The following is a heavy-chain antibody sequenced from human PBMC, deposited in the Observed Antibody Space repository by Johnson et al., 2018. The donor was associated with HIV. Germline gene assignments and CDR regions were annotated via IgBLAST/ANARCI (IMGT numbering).Heavy chain of an antibody. J-gene: IGHJ3*01. CDR2: ISYDGSNK. D-gene: IGHD7-27*01. V-gene: IGHV3-30*04. Sequence: QVQLVESGGGVVQPGRSLRVSCAASGFSFSTYAMHWVRQAPGKGLEWVAIISYDGSNKYYADSVKGRFTISSDNSKNTLYLQMNSLRPEDTAVYYCAGNWGAVGDAFDVWGQGTMVTVSS. CDR1: GFSFSTYA. CDR3: AGNWGAVGDAFDV.